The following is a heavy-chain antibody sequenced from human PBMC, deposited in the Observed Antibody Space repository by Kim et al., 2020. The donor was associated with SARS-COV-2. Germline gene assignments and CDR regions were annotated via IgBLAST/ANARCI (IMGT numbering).Heavy chain of an antibody. V-gene: IGHV7-4-1*02. Sequence: ASVKVSCKASGYTFTSYAMNWVRQAPGQGLEWMGWINTNTGNPTYAQGFTGRFVFSLDTSVSTAYLQISSLKAEDTAVYYCARGLEDIVVVPAAMPVDYFDYWGQGTLVTVSS. J-gene: IGHJ4*02. CDR1: GYTFTSYA. CDR2: INTNTGNP. D-gene: IGHD2-2*01. CDR3: ARGLEDIVVVPAAMPVDYFDY.